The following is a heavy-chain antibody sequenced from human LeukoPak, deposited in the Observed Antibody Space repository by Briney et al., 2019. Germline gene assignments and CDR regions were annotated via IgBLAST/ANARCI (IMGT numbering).Heavy chain of an antibody. J-gene: IGHJ4*02. V-gene: IGHV3-7*01. CDR3: AREQGGSSTSDY. CDR1: GFTFSRFW. CDR2: IKQDGSEK. D-gene: IGHD6-6*01. Sequence: GGSLRLSCAASGFTFSRFWMIWFRQAPGKGLEWMANIKQDGSEKYYVDSTKGRFTISRDNAKNSLYLQMNSLRAEDTAVYYCAREQGGSSTSDYWGQGTLVTVSS.